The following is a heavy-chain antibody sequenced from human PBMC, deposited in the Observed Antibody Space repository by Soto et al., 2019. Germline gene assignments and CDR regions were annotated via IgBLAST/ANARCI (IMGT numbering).Heavy chain of an antibody. D-gene: IGHD1-26*01. CDR3: ARVSTWGSYYGMDV. CDR1: GYPFTSYG. CDR2: ISAYNGNT. J-gene: IGHJ6*02. Sequence: ASVKVSCRASGYPFTSYGISWVRHAPGQGLEWMGWISAYNGNTKYGQRLQGRVTMTTDTSTSTAYMELRSLRSDDTAVYYCARVSTWGSYYGMDVWGQGTTVHRLL. V-gene: IGHV1-18*01.